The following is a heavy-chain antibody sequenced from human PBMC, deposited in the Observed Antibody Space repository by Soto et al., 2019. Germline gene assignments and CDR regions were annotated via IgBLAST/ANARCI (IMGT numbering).Heavy chain of an antibody. CDR3: ARVFTSSFPEASFHDAFDI. CDR2: ISAYNGNT. J-gene: IGHJ3*02. D-gene: IGHD6-13*01. V-gene: IGHV1-18*01. CDR1: GYTFTSYG. Sequence: ASVKVSCKASGYTFTSYGISWVRQAPGQGLEWMGWISAYNGNTNYAQKLQGRVTMTTDTSTSTAYMELRSLRSDDTAVYYCARVFTSSFPEASFHDAFDIWGQGTMVTVSS.